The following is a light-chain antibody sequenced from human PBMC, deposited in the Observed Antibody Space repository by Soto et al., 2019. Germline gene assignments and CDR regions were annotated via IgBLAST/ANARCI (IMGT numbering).Light chain of an antibody. Sequence: QSALTQPPSLSGTPGQRVTISCSGSNSNIGRYSVNWYQHFPGTAPKILIYSDDERPSGVPDRFSGSKSGNTASLTVSGLQAEDEADYYCSSFAGWNNCWVFGGGTKVTVL. V-gene: IGLV1-44*01. CDR1: NSNIGRYS. CDR3: SSFAGWNNCWV. CDR2: SDD. J-gene: IGLJ3*02.